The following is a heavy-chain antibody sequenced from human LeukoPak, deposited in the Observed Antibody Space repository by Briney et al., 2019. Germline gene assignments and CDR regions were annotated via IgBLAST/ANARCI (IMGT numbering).Heavy chain of an antibody. CDR1: GFTFSSYS. Sequence: GGSLRLSCAASGFTFSSYSMNWVRQAPGKGLEWVSSISSSSSYIYYADSVKGRFTISRDNAKNSLYLQMNSLRAEDTALYYCARVVPDTARPYYYYYYMDVWGKGTTVTVYS. J-gene: IGHJ6*03. V-gene: IGHV3-21*04. CDR3: ARVVPDTARPYYYYYYMDV. CDR2: ISSSSSYI. D-gene: IGHD5-18*01.